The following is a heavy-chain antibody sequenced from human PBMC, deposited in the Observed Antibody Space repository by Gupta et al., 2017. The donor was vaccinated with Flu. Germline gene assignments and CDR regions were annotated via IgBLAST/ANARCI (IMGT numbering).Heavy chain of an antibody. J-gene: IGHJ4*02. Sequence: QVHLVESGGGVVQPGRSLRLSCVASGITFSRYAMHWVRQAPGKGLEWVAVISFDGSNKFYADSVKGRYTISRDNSNNTLYLQMTSLRTDDTAVFYCVRGGSGYYDYWGQGTLVTVSS. V-gene: IGHV3-30-3*01. CDR3: VRGGSGYYDY. CDR2: ISFDGSNK. CDR1: GITFSRYA. D-gene: IGHD3-3*01.